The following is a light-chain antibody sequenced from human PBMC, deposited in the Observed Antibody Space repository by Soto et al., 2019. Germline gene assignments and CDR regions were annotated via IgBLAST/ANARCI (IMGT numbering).Light chain of an antibody. CDR1: SSNIGAGYD. CDR2: GNS. V-gene: IGLV1-40*01. CDR3: QSYDSILIV. Sequence: QSVLTQPPSVSGAPGQRVTISCTGSSSNIGAGYDVHWYQQLPGTAPKLLIYGNSNRPSGVPDRFSGSKSGTSASLAITGLQAEDEADYYCQSYDSILIVFGTETKVTVL. J-gene: IGLJ1*01.